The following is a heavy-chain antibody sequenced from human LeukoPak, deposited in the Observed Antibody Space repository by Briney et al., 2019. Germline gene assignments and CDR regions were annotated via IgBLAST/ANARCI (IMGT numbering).Heavy chain of an antibody. D-gene: IGHD4-23*01. J-gene: IGHJ4*02. V-gene: IGHV4-39*07. CDR1: GGSISSSSYY. CDR3: AGTYGGTVDY. Sequence: SETLSLSCTVSGGSISSSSYYWGWIRQPPGKGLEWIGSIYYSGSTYYNPSLKSRVTISVDTSKNQFSLKLSSVTAADTAVYYCAGTYGGTVDYWGQGTLVTVSS. CDR2: IYYSGST.